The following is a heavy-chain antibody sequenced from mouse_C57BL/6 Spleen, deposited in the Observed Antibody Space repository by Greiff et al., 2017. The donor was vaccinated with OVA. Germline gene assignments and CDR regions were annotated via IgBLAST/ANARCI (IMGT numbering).Heavy chain of an antibody. D-gene: IGHD1-1*01. V-gene: IGHV1-69*01. CDR3: ARGFTTVVATKGYFDY. Sequence: VQLQQPGAELVMPGASVKLSCKASGYTFTSYWMHWVKQRPGQGLEWIGEIDPSDSYTNYNQKFKGKATLTVDKSSSTAYMQLSSLTSEESAVYYGARGFTTVVATKGYFDYWGQGTTLTVSS. CDR1: GYTFTSYW. J-gene: IGHJ2*01. CDR2: IDPSDSYT.